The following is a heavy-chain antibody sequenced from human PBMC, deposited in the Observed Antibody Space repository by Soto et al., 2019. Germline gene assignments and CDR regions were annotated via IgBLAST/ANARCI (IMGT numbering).Heavy chain of an antibody. CDR2: ISSSSSYI. D-gene: IGHD3-16*02. Sequence: GGSLRLSCAASGFTFSSYSMNWVRPAPGKGLEWVSSISSSSSYIYYAGSVKGRFTISRDNAKNSLYLQMNSLRAEDTAVYYCARNHYDYVWGSYRPPRYFDYWGQGTLVTVSS. CDR3: ARNHYDYVWGSYRPPRYFDY. J-gene: IGHJ4*02. V-gene: IGHV3-21*01. CDR1: GFTFSSYS.